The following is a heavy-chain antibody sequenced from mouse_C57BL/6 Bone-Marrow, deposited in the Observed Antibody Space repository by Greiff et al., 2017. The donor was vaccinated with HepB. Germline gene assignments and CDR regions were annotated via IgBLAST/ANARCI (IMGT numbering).Heavy chain of an antibody. J-gene: IGHJ2*01. CDR1: GYTFTSYG. V-gene: IGHV1-81*01. D-gene: IGHD2-12*01. CDR3: ARAYYKGYFDY. CDR2: IYPRSGNT. Sequence: VQLQESGAEVARPGASVKLSCKASGYTFTSYGISWVKQRTGQGLEWIGEIYPRSGNTYYNEKFKGKATLTADKSSSTAYMELRSLTSEDSAVYFCARAYYKGYFDYWGQGTTLTVSS.